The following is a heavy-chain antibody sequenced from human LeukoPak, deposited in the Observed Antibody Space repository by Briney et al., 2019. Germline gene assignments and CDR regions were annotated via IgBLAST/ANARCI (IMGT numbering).Heavy chain of an antibody. Sequence: GGSLRLSCTASGFTFSSYSLNWVRQAPGKGLERVSSVSTGSNYIYYADSVKGRFTISRDNDKNSLYLQMNSLRVEDTAVYYCARVFRPSLTVFIIRGAFDIWGQGTMVTVSS. CDR3: ARVFRPSLTVFIIRGAFDI. J-gene: IGHJ3*02. V-gene: IGHV3-21*01. CDR2: VSTGSNYI. D-gene: IGHD3-3*01. CDR1: GFTFSSYS.